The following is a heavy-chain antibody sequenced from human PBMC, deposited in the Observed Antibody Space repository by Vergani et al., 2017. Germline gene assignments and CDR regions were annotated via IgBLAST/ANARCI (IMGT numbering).Heavy chain of an antibody. CDR2: IYYSGST. V-gene: IGHV4-59*01. D-gene: IGHD3-16*01. J-gene: IGHJ4*02. Sequence: QVQLQESGPGLVKPSETLSLTCTVSSGSISSYYWSWIRQPPGKGLEWIGYIYYSGSTNYNPSLKSRVTISVDTSKNQFSLKLSSVTAADTAVYYCASGGNGPVDYWGQGTLVTVSS. CDR3: ASGGNGPVDY. CDR1: SGSISSYY.